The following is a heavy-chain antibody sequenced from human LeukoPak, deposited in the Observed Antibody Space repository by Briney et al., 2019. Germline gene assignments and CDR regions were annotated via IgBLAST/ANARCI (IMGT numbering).Heavy chain of an antibody. CDR2: IYYSGST. V-gene: IGHV4-59*03. Sequence: SETLSLTCAVSDDSISNYYCGWVRQPPGKGLEWIGYIYYSGSTNYNPSLKSRVTISEDTSKNQFSLKLSSVTTADTAVYYCALRDSGTYIGFDNWGQGTLVTVSS. CDR1: DDSISNYY. CDR3: ALRDSGTYIGFDN. D-gene: IGHD1-26*01. J-gene: IGHJ4*02.